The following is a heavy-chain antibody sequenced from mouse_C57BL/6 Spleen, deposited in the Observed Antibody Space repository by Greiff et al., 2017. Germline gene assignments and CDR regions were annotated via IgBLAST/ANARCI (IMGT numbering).Heavy chain of an antibody. CDR2: IDPENGDT. V-gene: IGHV14-4*01. D-gene: IGHD1-1*01. CDR1: GFNIKDDY. CDR3: TKTTVVGRGYCDV. J-gene: IGHJ1*03. Sequence: VQLQQSGAELVRPGASVKLSCTASGFNIKDDYMHWVKQRPEQGLEWIGWIDPENGDTEYASKFQGKATITADTSSNTAYLQLSSLTSEDTAVYYCTKTTVVGRGYCDVWGTGTTVTVSS.